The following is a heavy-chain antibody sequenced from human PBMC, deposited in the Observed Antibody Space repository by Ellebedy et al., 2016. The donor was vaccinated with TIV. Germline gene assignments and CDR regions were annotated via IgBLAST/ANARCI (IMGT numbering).Heavy chain of an antibody. CDR3: ATHPVLGATGYFDY. V-gene: IGHV4-31*03. D-gene: IGHD1-26*01. J-gene: IGHJ4*02. CDR1: GGSISSGGYY. Sequence: SETLSLXCTVSGGSISSGGYYWSWIRQHPGKGLEWIGYIYYSGSTYYNPSLKSRVTISVDTSKNQFSLKLSSVTAADTAVYYCATHPVLGATGYFDYWGQGTLVTVSS. CDR2: IYYSGST.